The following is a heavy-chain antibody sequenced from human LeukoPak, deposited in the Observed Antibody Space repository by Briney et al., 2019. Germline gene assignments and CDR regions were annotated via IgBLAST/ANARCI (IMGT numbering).Heavy chain of an antibody. CDR1: GFTFSSYS. CDR2: ISSSSSTI. V-gene: IGHV3-48*04. J-gene: IGHJ1*01. Sequence: GGSLRLSCAASGFTFSSYSMNWVRQAPGKGLEWVSYISSSSSTIYYADSVKGRFTISRDNAKNSLYLQMNSLRAEDTAVYYCARDLYGSGSYRNAEYFQHWGQGTLVTVSS. D-gene: IGHD3-10*01. CDR3: ARDLYGSGSYRNAEYFQH.